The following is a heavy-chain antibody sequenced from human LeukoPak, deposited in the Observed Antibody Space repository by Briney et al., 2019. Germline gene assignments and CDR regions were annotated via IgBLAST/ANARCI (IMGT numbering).Heavy chain of an antibody. Sequence: SETLSLTCTVSGGSISGSNYYWGWIRQPPGKGLEWIGSVYHRGNTYYNLSLKSRVTISVDPSRNQFSLTLRSVTAADTTVYYCARQTTAYDSGWHLDYWSQGTLLTVSS. CDR2: VYHRGNT. V-gene: IGHV4-39*01. D-gene: IGHD6-19*01. CDR1: GGSISGSNYY. CDR3: ARQTTAYDSGWHLDY. J-gene: IGHJ4*02.